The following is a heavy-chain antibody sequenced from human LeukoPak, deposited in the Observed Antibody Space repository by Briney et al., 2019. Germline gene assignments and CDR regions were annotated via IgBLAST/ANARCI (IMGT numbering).Heavy chain of an antibody. V-gene: IGHV1-24*01. CDR2: FDPEDGET. D-gene: IGHD3-22*01. Sequence: ASVKVSCKVSGYTLTELSMHWVRQAPGKGLEWMGGFDPEDGETIYAQKFQGRVTMTRDTSTSTVYMELSSLRSEDTAVYYCARDNYYDRAVFGYWGQGTLVTVSS. CDR3: ARDNYYDRAVFGY. J-gene: IGHJ4*02. CDR1: GYTLTELS.